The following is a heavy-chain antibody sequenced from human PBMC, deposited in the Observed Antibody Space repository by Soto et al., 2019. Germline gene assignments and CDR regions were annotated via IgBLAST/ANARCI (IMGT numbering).Heavy chain of an antibody. CDR1: GDSVSSNIAA. J-gene: IGHJ6*02. Sequence: SQTLSLTCAISGDSVSSNIAAWNWIRQSSSRGLEWLGRTYYKSKWNNDYALSVKSRITINPDTSKNQFFLHLYSVTPEDTAVYYRTGITWFRGMDVWGQGTPVTVSS. D-gene: IGHD3-10*01. V-gene: IGHV6-1*01. CDR2: TYYKSKWNN. CDR3: TGITWFRGMDV.